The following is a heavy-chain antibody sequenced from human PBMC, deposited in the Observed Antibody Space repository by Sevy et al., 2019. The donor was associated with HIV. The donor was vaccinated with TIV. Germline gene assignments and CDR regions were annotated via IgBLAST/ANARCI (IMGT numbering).Heavy chain of an antibody. V-gene: IGHV3-23*01. CDR2: ISRSGGST. J-gene: IGHJ4*02. CDR3: AKGAGSSLLSAIAY. CDR1: GFTFSSYA. D-gene: IGHD2-15*01. Sequence: GGSLRLSCAASGFTFSSYAMSWVRQAPGKGLEWVSGISRSGGSTYYADSVKGRFTISRDNARNSLYLQMNSLRVEDMAFYYCAKGAGSSLLSAIAYWGQGTLVTVSS.